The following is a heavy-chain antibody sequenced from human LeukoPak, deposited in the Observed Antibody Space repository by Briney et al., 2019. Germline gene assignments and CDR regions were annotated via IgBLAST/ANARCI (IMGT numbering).Heavy chain of an antibody. V-gene: IGHV1-69*06. D-gene: IGHD6-19*01. CDR3: ARAEQWLAWGYFDY. Sequence: GSSVKVSCKASGGTLSSYAISWVRQAPGQGLEWMGGIIPIFGTANYAQKFQGRVTITADKSTSTAYMELSSLRSEDTAVYYCARAEQWLAWGYFDYWGQGTLVTVSS. CDR1: GGTLSSYA. CDR2: IIPIFGTA. J-gene: IGHJ4*02.